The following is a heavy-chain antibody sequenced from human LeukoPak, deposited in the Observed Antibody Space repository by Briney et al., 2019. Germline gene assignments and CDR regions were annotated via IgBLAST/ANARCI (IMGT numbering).Heavy chain of an antibody. V-gene: IGHV4-59*01. J-gene: IGHJ4*02. D-gene: IGHD3-10*01. CDR3: ARDLIGRDYYGSKGV. CDR2: IYSSGST. Sequence: SETLSLTCTVSGDSMRSYYWSWIRQPPGKGLEWIGYIYSSGSTHYNPSLKSRVTMSLDTSNNHFSLKLTSVTPADTAVYYCARDLIGRDYYGSKGVWGQGTLVTVSS. CDR1: GDSMRSYY.